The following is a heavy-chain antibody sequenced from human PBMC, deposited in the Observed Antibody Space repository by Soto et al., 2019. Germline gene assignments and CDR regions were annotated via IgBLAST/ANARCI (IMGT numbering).Heavy chain of an antibody. J-gene: IGHJ6*02. D-gene: IGHD4-17*01. V-gene: IGHV3-30-3*01. CDR2: ISYDGSNK. Sequence: GGSLRLSCAASGFTFSSYAMHWVRQAPGKGLEWVAVISYDGSNKYYADSVKGRFTISRDNSKNTLYLQMNSLRAEDTAVYYCARAGYGDSYYYYGMDVWGQGTTVTVSS. CDR1: GFTFSSYA. CDR3: ARAGYGDSYYYYGMDV.